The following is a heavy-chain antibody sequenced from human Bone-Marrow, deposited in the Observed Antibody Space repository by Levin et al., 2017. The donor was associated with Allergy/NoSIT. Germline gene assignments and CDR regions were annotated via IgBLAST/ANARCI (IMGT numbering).Heavy chain of an antibody. D-gene: IGHD3-22*01. V-gene: IGHV3-74*03. Sequence: PGGSLRLSCAASGFTFSSYWMHWVRQVPGKGLVWVSRITHDGSSTVYADSVKGRFTISRDNAKNTLYLQMNSLRDDDTAVYYCAREGISMKCYDMDYWGQGTLVTVSS. CDR1: GFTFSSYW. CDR3: AREGISMKCYDMDY. J-gene: IGHJ4*02. CDR2: ITHDGSST.